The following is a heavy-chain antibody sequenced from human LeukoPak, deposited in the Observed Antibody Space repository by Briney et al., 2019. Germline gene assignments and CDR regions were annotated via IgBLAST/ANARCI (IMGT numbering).Heavy chain of an antibody. CDR2: ISGSGGST. Sequence: PGGSLRLSCAASGFTFSSYAMSWVRQAPGKGLEWVSAISGSGGSTYYADSVKGRFTISRDNSKNTLYLQMNSLRAEDTAVYYCASWVQAYCGGDCYGGAFDYWGQGTLVTVSS. CDR3: ASWVQAYCGGDCYGGAFDY. V-gene: IGHV3-23*01. CDR1: GFTFSSYA. J-gene: IGHJ4*02. D-gene: IGHD2-21*02.